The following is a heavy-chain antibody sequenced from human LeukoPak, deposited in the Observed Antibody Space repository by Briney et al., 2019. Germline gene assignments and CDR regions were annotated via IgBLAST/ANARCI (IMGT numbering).Heavy chain of an antibody. CDR1: GFTFGTHA. Sequence: GGSLRLSRAASGFTFGTHAMTWVRQAPGKGLEWVSGMSGRGDTSYYADSVKGRFTISRDNSKNTLFLQMNSLGAEDTAVYYCAKLAGIRGWFVYYFDYWGQGTLVTVS. CDR2: MSGRGDTS. D-gene: IGHD6-19*01. J-gene: IGHJ4*02. CDR3: AKLAGIRGWFVYYFDY. V-gene: IGHV3-23*01.